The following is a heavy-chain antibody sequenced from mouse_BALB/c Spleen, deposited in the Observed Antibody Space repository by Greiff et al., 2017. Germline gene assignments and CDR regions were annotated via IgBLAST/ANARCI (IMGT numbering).Heavy chain of an antibody. J-gene: IGHJ2*01. CDR3: ASAPDYRYGLDY. V-gene: IGHV2-2*02. CDR1: GFSLTSYG. D-gene: IGHD2-14*01. Sequence: QVQLQQSGPGLVQPSQSLSITCTVSGFSLTSYGVHWVRQSPGKGLEWLGVIWSGGSTDYNAAFISRLSISKDTSKSQVFLKMNSLQANDTAIYYCASAPDYRYGLDYWGQGTTLTVSS. CDR2: IWSGGST.